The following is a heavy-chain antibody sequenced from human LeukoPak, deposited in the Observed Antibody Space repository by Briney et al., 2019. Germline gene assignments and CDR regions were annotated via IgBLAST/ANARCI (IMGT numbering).Heavy chain of an antibody. CDR1: GFTFGSYA. CDR3: AIMHGYYDGSGYWVQ. CDR2: ISPNADRT. J-gene: IGHJ4*02. Sequence: GGSLRLSCAASGFTFGSYAMSWVRQAPGKGLEWVSFISPNADRTSTADSVEGRFTISRDNPRNTLYLQMNSLRDDDTAVYYCAIMHGYYDGSGYWVQWGQGTLVTVSS. D-gene: IGHD3-22*01. V-gene: IGHV3-23*01.